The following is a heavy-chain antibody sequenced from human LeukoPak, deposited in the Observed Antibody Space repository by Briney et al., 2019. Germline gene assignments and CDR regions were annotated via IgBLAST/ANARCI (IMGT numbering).Heavy chain of an antibody. Sequence: PSETLSLTCTVSGYSISSGYYWGWIRQPPGKGLEWIGSIYHSGSTYYNPSLKSRVTISVDTSKNQFSLKLSSVTAADTAVYYCASGNMITFGGVIVTFDYWGQGTLVTVSS. CDR3: ASGNMITFGGVIVTFDY. CDR1: GYSISSGYY. V-gene: IGHV4-38-2*02. J-gene: IGHJ4*02. D-gene: IGHD3-16*02. CDR2: IYHSGST.